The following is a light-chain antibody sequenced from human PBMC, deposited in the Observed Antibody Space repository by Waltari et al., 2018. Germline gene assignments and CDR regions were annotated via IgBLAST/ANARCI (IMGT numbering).Light chain of an antibody. CDR3: MQTVQLPPT. V-gene: IGKV2D-29*01. J-gene: IGKJ2*01. Sequence: DIVLSHNHLSLPVTPGQQASISSRSSQTLLHGNGKTYLYWYVQKAGQPPQLLMLEVSTRFSGVPDRFSGSGSGTDFTLRISRVEAEDVGVYYCMQTVQLPPTFGQGTKLEIK. CDR2: EVS. CDR1: QTLLHGNGKTY.